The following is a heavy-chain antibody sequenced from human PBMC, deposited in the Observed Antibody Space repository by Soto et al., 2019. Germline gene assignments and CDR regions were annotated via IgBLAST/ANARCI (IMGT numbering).Heavy chain of an antibody. CDR1: GGSFSGYY. CDR2: INHSGST. J-gene: IGHJ4*02. Sequence: QVQLQQWGAGLSKPSETLSLTCAVYGGSFSGYYWSWIRQPPGKGLEWIGEINHSGSTNYNPSLKSRVTISVDTSKNQFSLKLSSVTAADTAVYYCARVDDYGDPKFDYWGQGTLVTVSS. CDR3: ARVDDYGDPKFDY. D-gene: IGHD4-17*01. V-gene: IGHV4-34*01.